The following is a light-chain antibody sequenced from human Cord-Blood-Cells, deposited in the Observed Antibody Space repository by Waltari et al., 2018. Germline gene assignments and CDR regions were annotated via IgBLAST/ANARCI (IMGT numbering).Light chain of an antibody. CDR3: QSYDSSLSVYVV. CDR1: SSNIGAGYD. Sequence: QSVLTPPPSLSGDPGQRVTISSTGSSSNIGAGYDVHWFQQLPGTAPQLLIYGNSNRPSGVPDRFSGSKSGTSASLAITGLQAEDEADYYCQSYDSSLSVYVVFGGGTKLTVL. J-gene: IGLJ2*01. CDR2: GNS. V-gene: IGLV1-40*01.